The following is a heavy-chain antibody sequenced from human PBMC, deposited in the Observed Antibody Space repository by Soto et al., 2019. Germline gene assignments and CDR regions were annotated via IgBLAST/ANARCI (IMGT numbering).Heavy chain of an antibody. CDR1: GFTFSSYA. CDR3: AKDRDTAMVRYYFDY. D-gene: IGHD5-18*01. V-gene: IGHV3-23*01. J-gene: IGHJ4*02. CDR2: ISGSGGST. Sequence: EVQLLESGGGLVQPGGSLRLSFAASGFTFSSYAMSWVRQAPGKGLEWVSAISGSGGSTYYADSVKGRFTISRDNSKNTLSLQMNSLRAEDTAVYYCAKDRDTAMVRYYFDYWGQGTLVTVSS.